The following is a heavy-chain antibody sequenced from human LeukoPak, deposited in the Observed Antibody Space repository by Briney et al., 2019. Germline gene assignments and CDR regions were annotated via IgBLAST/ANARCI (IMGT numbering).Heavy chain of an antibody. D-gene: IGHD3-10*01. CDR1: GFTFSNAW. CDR2: ISPSRRYI. V-gene: IGHV3-21*01. Sequence: GVSLRLSCAASGFTFSNAWMSWVRQAPGKGLEGGSSISPSRRYIYYADSVKCRLTISRDNAKTSLYLQRTSLRAEGTAVYYCARDLERITMVRGDITSWFDPWGQGTLVTVSS. CDR3: ARDLERITMVRGDITSWFDP. J-gene: IGHJ5*02.